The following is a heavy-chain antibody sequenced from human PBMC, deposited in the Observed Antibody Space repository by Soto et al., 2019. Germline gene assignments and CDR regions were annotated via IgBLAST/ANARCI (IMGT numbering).Heavy chain of an antibody. V-gene: IGHV3-74*01. D-gene: IGHD3-3*01. CDR1: GFTFSSYA. J-gene: IGHJ4*02. CDR3: VRDDFGVGLDY. Sequence: GGSLRLSCASFGFTFSSYALNWVRPAPWKGLEWVSQIDTDESGTSYADSVKGRFTISRDNAKNTLYLPMHRVSAEDMAMYYGVRDDFGVGLDYWGQGTLVTVSS. CDR2: IDTDESGT.